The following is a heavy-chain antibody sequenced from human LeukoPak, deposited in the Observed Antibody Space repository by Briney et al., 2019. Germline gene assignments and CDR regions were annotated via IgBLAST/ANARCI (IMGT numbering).Heavy chain of an antibody. CDR2: IRYDGSNK. D-gene: IGHD1-7*01. CDR3: AKDLDNWSYGLFLGY. Sequence: GGSLRLSCAASGFPFSSYAMHWVRQAPGKGLEWVAFIRYDGSNKYYADSVKGRFTITRDNSKNTLYLQMNSLRAEDTAVYYCAKDLDNWSYGLFLGYWGQGTLVTVSS. J-gene: IGHJ4*02. V-gene: IGHV3-30*02. CDR1: GFPFSSYA.